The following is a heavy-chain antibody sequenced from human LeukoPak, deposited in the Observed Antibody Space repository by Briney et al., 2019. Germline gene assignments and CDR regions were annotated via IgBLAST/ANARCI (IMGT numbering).Heavy chain of an antibody. J-gene: IGHJ3*02. CDR1: GFTFSSYA. V-gene: IGHV3-23*01. CDR2: ISGSGGST. D-gene: IGHD2-15*01. Sequence: HPGGSLRLSCAASGFTFSSYAMSWVRQAPGKGLEWVSAISGSGGSTYYADSVKGRFTISRDNSKNTLYLQMNSLRAEDTAVYYCANPILPEVVVAVSDAFDIWGQGTMVTASS. CDR3: ANPILPEVVVAVSDAFDI.